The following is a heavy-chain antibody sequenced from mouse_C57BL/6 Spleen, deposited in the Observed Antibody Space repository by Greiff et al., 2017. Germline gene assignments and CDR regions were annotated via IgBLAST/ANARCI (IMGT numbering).Heavy chain of an antibody. CDR1: GYTFTDYE. J-gene: IGHJ3*01. Sequence: QVQLQQSGAELVRPGASVTLSCKASGYTFTDYEMHWVKQTPVHGLEWIGAIDPETGGTAYNQKFKGKAILTADKSSSTAYMELRSLTSEDSAVYYCTRKYQNYVGAWFAYWGQGTLVTVSA. CDR2: IDPETGGT. D-gene: IGHD1-1*01. CDR3: TRKYQNYVGAWFAY. V-gene: IGHV1-15*01.